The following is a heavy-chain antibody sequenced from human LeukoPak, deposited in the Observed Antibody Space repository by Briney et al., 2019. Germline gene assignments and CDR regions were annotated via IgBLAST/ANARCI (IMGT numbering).Heavy chain of an antibody. J-gene: IGHJ5*02. CDR1: GVTFSSYT. V-gene: IGHV1-69*02. D-gene: IGHD3-3*01. CDR3: ARATRITIFGVVFGWFDP. Sequence: ASVKVSCKASGVTFSSYTISWVPQAPGQGLEWRGRIIPILGIANYTQKSQGRVTITADKSTSTAYMELSSLRSEDTAVYYCARATRITIFGVVFGWFDPWGQGTLVTVSS. CDR2: IIPILGIA.